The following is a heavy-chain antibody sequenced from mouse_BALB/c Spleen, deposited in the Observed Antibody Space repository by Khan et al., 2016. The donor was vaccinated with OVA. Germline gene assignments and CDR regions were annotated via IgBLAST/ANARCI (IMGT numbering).Heavy chain of an antibody. CDR1: GYTFTSYY. CDR3: ARSGDGTPFAY. CDR2: INPSNGGA. J-gene: IGHJ3*01. D-gene: IGHD2-1*01. Sequence: QVQLQQPGAELVKPGASVKISCKASGYTFTSYYMYWVKQRPGQGLEWIGGINPSNGGAHFNEKFKNKATLTVDKSSSTAYMQLSSRTSEDSAVYYWARSGDGTPFAYWGQGTLVTVSA. V-gene: IGHV1S81*02.